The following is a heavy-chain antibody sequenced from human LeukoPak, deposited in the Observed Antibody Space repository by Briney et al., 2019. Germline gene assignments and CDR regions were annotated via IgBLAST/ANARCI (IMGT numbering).Heavy chain of an antibody. CDR1: GYTFTGYY. CDR3: ATQKGAFDI. V-gene: IGHV1-2*02. Sequence: ASVRVSCKASGYTFTGYYMHWVRQAPGQGLEWMGWINPNSGGTNYAQKFQGRVTMTKDTSISTAYMELSRLRSEDTAVYYCATQKGAFDIWGQGTMVTVSS. J-gene: IGHJ3*02. CDR2: INPNSGGT.